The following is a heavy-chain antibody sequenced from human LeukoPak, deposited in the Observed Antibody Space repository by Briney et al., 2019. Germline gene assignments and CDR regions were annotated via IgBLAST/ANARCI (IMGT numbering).Heavy chain of an antibody. Sequence: GGSLRLSCAVSGLTLSDNYMDWVRPASGKGQAWVGRMRNKANGYTTEYAASVKGSVSTSRDDAKNSLYLQMNSLKAEDTGVYYCVRGGDSSNRKRSRGFWGRGSLVTVSS. CDR2: MRNKANGYTT. D-gene: IGHD6-13*01. J-gene: IGHJ4*02. CDR3: VRGGDSSNRKRSRGF. CDR1: GLTLSDNY. V-gene: IGHV3-72*01.